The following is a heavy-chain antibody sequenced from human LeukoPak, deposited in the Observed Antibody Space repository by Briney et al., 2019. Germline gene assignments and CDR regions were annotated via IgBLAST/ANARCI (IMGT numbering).Heavy chain of an antibody. CDR2: IYTSGST. V-gene: IGHV4-61*02. Sequence: SQTLSLTCTVSGGSISSGSYYWSWIRQPAEKGLEWIGRIYTSGSTNYNPSLKSRVTISVDTSKDQFSLKLSSVTAADTAVYYCASWVLVPRYYMGVWGKGTTVTVSS. CDR1: GGSISSGSYY. D-gene: IGHD2-2*01. J-gene: IGHJ6*03. CDR3: ASWVLVPRYYMGV.